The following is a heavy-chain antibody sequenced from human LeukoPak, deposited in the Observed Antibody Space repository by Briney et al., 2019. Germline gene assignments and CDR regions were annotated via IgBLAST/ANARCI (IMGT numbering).Heavy chain of an antibody. D-gene: IGHD4-17*01. CDR3: ARESPSTGFDY. CDR1: GFTFSSYA. J-gene: IGHJ4*02. V-gene: IGHV3-30-3*01. Sequence: PGGSLRLSCAASGFTFSSYAMHWVRQAPGKGLEWVAVISYDGSSKYYADSVKGRFTISRDNSKNTLYLQMNSLRAEDTAVYYCARESPSTGFDYWGQGTLVTVSS. CDR2: ISYDGSSK.